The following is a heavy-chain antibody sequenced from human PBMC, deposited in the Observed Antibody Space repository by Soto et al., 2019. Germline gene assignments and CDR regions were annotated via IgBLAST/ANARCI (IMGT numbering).Heavy chain of an antibody. D-gene: IGHD3-22*01. J-gene: IGHJ4*02. V-gene: IGHV1-69*02. CDR3: ASRYDSSDY. CDR1: GGTFSSYT. CDR2: IIPILGIG. Sequence: QVQLVQSGAEVKKPGSSVKVSCKASGGTFSSYTISWVRQAPGQGLEWMGRIIPILGIGNYAPKSPGRVTITADKSTSTAYMELSSLRSEDTAVYYCASRYDSSDYWGQGTLVTVSS.